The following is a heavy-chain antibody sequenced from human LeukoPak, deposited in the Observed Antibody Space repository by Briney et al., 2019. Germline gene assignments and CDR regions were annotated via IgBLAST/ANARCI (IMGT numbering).Heavy chain of an antibody. CDR1: GFTFSSSW. Sequence: PGGSLRLSCVASGFTFSSSWMHWVRQAPGKGLVWVPRINTDGKTTTYADSVKGRFTISRDNSKNTLYLQMNSLRAEDTAVYYCAKDLGLDGYDHGADAFDIWGQGTMVTVSS. CDR2: INTDGKTT. D-gene: IGHD5-12*01. V-gene: IGHV3-74*01. J-gene: IGHJ3*02. CDR3: AKDLGLDGYDHGADAFDI.